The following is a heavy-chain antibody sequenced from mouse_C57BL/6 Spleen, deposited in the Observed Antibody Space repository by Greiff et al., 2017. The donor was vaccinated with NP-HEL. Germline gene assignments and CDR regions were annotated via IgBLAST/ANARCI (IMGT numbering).Heavy chain of an antibody. CDR3: ASQLNYAMDY. V-gene: IGHV1-69*01. J-gene: IGHJ4*01. Sequence: QVQLQQSGAELVMPGASVKLSCKASGYTFTSYWMHWVKQRPGQGLEWIGEIDPSDSYTNYNQKFKGKSTLTVDKSSSTAYMQLSSLTSEDSAVYYCASQLNYAMDYWGQGTSVTVSS. CDR1: GYTFTSYW. D-gene: IGHD3-2*02. CDR2: IDPSDSYT.